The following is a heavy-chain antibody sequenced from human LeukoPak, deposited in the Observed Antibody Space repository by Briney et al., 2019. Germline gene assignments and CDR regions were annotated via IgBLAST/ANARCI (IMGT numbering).Heavy chain of an antibody. CDR1: GFTFSTYW. J-gene: IGHJ4*02. CDR3: AKGGDH. D-gene: IGHD3-16*01. Sequence: GGSLRLSCAASGFTFSTYWMHWVRQAPGKGLEWVANIKPDGSDKYYVDSVKGRFTVSRDNAKNSLYFQMNSLRAEDTAVYYCAKGGDHWGQGTLVTVSS. V-gene: IGHV3-7*01. CDR2: IKPDGSDK.